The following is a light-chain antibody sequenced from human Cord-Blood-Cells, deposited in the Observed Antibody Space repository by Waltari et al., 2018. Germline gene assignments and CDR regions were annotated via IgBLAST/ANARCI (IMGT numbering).Light chain of an antibody. J-gene: IGLJ3*02. CDR3: CSYAGSYTWV. CDR1: SSDVGGHNY. Sequence: QSALTQPRSVSGSPGQSVTISCTGTSSDVGGHNYVSWYPQHPGKAPKFMIYDVSKRPTGVPDRFSGSNSGTPASLTIAELQAEDEADYYCCSYAGSYTWVFGGGTKLTVL. V-gene: IGLV2-11*01. CDR2: DVS.